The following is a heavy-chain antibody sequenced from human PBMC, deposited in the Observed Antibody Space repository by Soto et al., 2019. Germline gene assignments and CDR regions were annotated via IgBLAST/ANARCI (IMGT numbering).Heavy chain of an antibody. CDR1: GGSFSGYY. CDR3: ARGIAAAGTHYGMDV. V-gene: IGHV4-34*01. J-gene: IGHJ6*02. D-gene: IGHD6-13*01. CDR2: INHSGST. Sequence: PSETLSLTCAVYGGSFSGYYWSWIRQPPGKGLEWIGEINHSGSTNYNPSLKSRVTISVDTSKNQFSLKLSSVTAADTAVYYCARGIAAAGTHYGMDVWGQGTKVTVSS.